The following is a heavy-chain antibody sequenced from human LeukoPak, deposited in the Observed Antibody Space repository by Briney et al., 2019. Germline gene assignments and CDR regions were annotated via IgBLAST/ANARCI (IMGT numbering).Heavy chain of an antibody. CDR1: GYTFTSHH. CDR3: ARGRVYSSSSDMDV. Sequence: ASVKVSCKASGYTFTSHHMHWVRQAPGQGPEWMGVISPSGGSTTYAQKFQGRVTLTRDMSTSTDYLELSSLRSEDTAVYYCARGRVYSSSSDMDVWGKGTTVTVSS. CDR2: ISPSGGST. V-gene: IGHV1-46*01. D-gene: IGHD6-6*01. J-gene: IGHJ6*03.